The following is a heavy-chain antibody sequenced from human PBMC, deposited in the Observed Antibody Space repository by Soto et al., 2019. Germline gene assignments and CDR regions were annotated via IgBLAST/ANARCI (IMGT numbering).Heavy chain of an antibody. J-gene: IGHJ1*01. D-gene: IGHD6-19*01. V-gene: IGHV3-30*03. CDR3: SHSSGWGWH. CDR2: ISYDGSNK. CDR1: GFTFSSYG. Sequence: PGGSLRLSCAASGFTFSSYGMHWVRQAPGKGLEWVAVISYDGSNKYYADSVKGRFTISRDNSKNTLYLQMNSLRAEDTAVYYCSHSSGWGWHWGQGTLVTVSS.